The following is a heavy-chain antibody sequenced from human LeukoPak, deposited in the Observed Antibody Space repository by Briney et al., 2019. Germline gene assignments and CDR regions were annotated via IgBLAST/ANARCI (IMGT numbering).Heavy chain of an antibody. D-gene: IGHD6-13*01. CDR1: GLTFSNYW. CDR2: IKEDGSEK. V-gene: IGHV3-7*01. J-gene: IGHJ4*02. CDR3: ARVDARPGTSWYFDY. Sequence: GGSLRLSCAAPGLTFSNYWMTWVRQAPGKGLEWVANIKEDGSEKYYVDSVKGRFTISRDNAKNSLYLQMNSLRAEDTAVYYCARVDARPGTSWYFDYWGQGTPVTVSS.